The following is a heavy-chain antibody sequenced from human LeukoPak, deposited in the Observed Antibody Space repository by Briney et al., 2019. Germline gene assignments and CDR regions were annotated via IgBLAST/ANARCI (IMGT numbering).Heavy chain of an antibody. D-gene: IGHD5-18*01. CDR2: ISGYNGNT. Sequence: AAVKVSCMASGYTFTSYGINGVRQAPGQGGEWMGWISGYNGNTNYAQNLQGRVTMTTDTSTSTDYMEMRSLRSDDTAVYYCARVWGSMVTGALYNTYGMDVWGQGTTVTVSS. V-gene: IGHV1-18*01. CDR3: ARVWGSMVTGALYNTYGMDV. CDR1: GYTFTSYG. J-gene: IGHJ6*02.